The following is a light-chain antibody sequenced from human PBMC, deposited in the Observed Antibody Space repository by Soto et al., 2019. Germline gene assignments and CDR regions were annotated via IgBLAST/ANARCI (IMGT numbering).Light chain of an antibody. CDR3: QQYNNWPPYT. Sequence: EVVSTQSPATLSASPGERVILSCRASQNIGSNLAWYQQRPGQAPRLLMYGASTRATETPARFSSSGSATDFTLTISSLQSEDFAVYYCQQYNNWPPYTFGQGTRLEIK. J-gene: IGKJ5*01. CDR2: GAS. CDR1: QNIGSN. V-gene: IGKV3-15*01.